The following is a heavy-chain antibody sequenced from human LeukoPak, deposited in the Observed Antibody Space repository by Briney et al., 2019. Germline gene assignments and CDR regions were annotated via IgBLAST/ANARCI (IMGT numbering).Heavy chain of an antibody. V-gene: IGHV4-34*01. CDR1: GGSFSGYY. J-gene: IGHJ4*02. CDR2: INHSGST. CDR3: ARGFDFWSGYNFDY. Sequence: SETLSLTCAVCGGSFSGYYWSWIRQPPGKGLEWIGEINHSGSTNYNPSLKSRVTISVDTSKNQFSLKLSSVTAADTAVYYCARGFDFWSGYNFDYWGQGTLVTVSS. D-gene: IGHD3-3*01.